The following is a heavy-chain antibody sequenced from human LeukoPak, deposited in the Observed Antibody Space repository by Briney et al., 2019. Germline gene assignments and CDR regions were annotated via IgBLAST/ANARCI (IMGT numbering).Heavy chain of an antibody. CDR2: IKQDGSEK. Sequence: PGGSLRLSCAASGFTFGSYWMSWVRQAPGKGLEWVANIKQDGSEKNYVDSVKGRFTISRDNAKNSLYLQMNSLRVEDTAVYYCARRFLITVTNDGFDLWGQGTMVTVSS. V-gene: IGHV3-7*02. D-gene: IGHD3-22*01. CDR1: GFTFGSYW. CDR3: ARRFLITVTNDGFDL. J-gene: IGHJ3*01.